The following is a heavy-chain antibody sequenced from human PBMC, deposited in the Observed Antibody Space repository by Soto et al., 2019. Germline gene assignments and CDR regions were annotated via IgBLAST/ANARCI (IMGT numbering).Heavy chain of an antibody. CDR1: GFTFSSYS. J-gene: IGHJ4*02. V-gene: IGHV3-21*01. CDR2: ISSSSSYI. CDR3: ASSRRVYDSSGYPRDY. D-gene: IGHD3-22*01. Sequence: EVQLVESGGGLVKPGGSLRLSCAASGFTFSSYSMNWVRQAPGKGLEWASSISSSSSYIYYAHSVKGRFTISRDNAQHSLYLQMNSRRAEDTAVYYCASSRRVYDSSGYPRDYWGQGTLVTVSS.